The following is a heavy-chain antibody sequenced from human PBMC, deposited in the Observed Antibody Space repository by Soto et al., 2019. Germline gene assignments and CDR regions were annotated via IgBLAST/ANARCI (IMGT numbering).Heavy chain of an antibody. CDR3: ASRKTTGIFFDY. D-gene: IGHD4-4*01. J-gene: IGHJ4*02. V-gene: IGHV4-30-4*08. CDR1: GGSISSGGYY. CDR2: IYFSGST. Sequence: PSETLSLTCTVSGGSISSGGYYWSWIRQHPGKGLEWIGYIYFSGSTYYNPSLKSRVTMSVDTSKNLFSLNLSSVTAADAAVYYCASRKTTGIFFDYWGQGTLVTVSS.